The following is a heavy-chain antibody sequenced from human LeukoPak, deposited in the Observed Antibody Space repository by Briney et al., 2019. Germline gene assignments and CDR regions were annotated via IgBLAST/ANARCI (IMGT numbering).Heavy chain of an antibody. CDR3: ASFGPPIVGATTPIDY. D-gene: IGHD1-26*01. Sequence: GASVKVSCKASGYTFTGYYMHWVRQAPGQGLEWMGWINPNSGGTNYAQKFQGRVTMTRDTSISTAYMELSRLRSDDTAVYYCASFGPPIVGATTPIDYWGQGTLVTVSS. V-gene: IGHV1-2*02. J-gene: IGHJ4*02. CDR2: INPNSGGT. CDR1: GYTFTGYY.